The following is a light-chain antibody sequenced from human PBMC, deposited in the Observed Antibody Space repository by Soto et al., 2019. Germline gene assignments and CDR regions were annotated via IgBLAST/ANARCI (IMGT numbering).Light chain of an antibody. Sequence: EIVLTQSPGTLSLSPGERATLSCWASQSVSSNLAWYQQKSGQAPRLLMYGASTRATGIPARFSGSGSGTEFTLTISSLEPEDFAVYYCQQRSNWPITFGQGTRLEIK. CDR2: GAS. V-gene: IGKV3-11*01. CDR3: QQRSNWPIT. J-gene: IGKJ5*01. CDR1: QSVSSN.